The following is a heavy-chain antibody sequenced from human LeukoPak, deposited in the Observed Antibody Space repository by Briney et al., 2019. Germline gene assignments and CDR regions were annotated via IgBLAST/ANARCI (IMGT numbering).Heavy chain of an antibody. J-gene: IGHJ2*01. V-gene: IGHV3-9*01. CDR1: GFTFDDYA. CDR2: ISWNSGSI. CDR3: ARYDFILISYFDL. D-gene: IGHD3-3*01. Sequence: GGSLRLSCTASGFTFDDYAMHWVRQAPGKGLEWVSGISWNSGSIGYADSVKGRFTIPRDNSKNTLYLQMNSLRAEDTAVYHCARYDFILISYFDLWGRGTLVTVSS.